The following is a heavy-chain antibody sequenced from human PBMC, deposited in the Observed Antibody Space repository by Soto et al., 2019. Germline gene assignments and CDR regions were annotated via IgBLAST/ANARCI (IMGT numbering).Heavy chain of an antibody. V-gene: IGHV1-18*01. CDR1: GYTFTSYG. J-gene: IGHJ4*02. D-gene: IGHD2-15*01. Sequence: QVQVVQSGAEVKKPGASVKVACKASGYTFTSYGISWVRQAPGQGLEWMGWINTFKGNTNYAKKLQGRVTMTTDTSTSTAYMELRSLRSDDTAVYYCARAWGYFGDYWGQGTLVTVSS. CDR3: ARAWGYFGDY. CDR2: INTFKGNT.